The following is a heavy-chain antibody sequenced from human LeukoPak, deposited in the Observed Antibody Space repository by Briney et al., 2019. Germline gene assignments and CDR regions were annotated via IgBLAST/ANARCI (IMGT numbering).Heavy chain of an antibody. Sequence: GGSLRLSCAASGCTFSSYAMSWVRQAPGKGLEWVSAISGSGGSTYYADSVKGRFTISRDNSKNTLYLQMNSLRAEDTAVYYCAKDRYDFWSGYYTLYYYYYGMDVWGQGTTVTVSS. CDR2: ISGSGGST. CDR1: GCTFSSYA. J-gene: IGHJ6*02. CDR3: AKDRYDFWSGYYTLYYYYYGMDV. D-gene: IGHD3-3*01. V-gene: IGHV3-23*01.